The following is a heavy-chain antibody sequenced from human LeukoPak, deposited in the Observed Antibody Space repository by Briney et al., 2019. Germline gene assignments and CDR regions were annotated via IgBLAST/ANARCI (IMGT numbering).Heavy chain of an antibody. J-gene: IGHJ4*02. Sequence: PGGSLRLSCAASGFTFSSYEMNWVRQAPGKGLEWVSCISSSGSTIYYADSVKGRFTISRDNAKNSLYLQMNSLRAEDTAVYYCARLDIAAAGTEGNDYWGQGTLVTVSS. CDR1: GFTFSSYE. CDR3: ARLDIAAAGTEGNDY. CDR2: ISSSGSTI. V-gene: IGHV3-48*03. D-gene: IGHD6-13*01.